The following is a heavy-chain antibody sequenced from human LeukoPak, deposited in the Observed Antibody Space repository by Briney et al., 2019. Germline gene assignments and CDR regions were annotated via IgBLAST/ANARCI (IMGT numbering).Heavy chain of an antibody. CDR3: ARRRGQSSGPSYYYFYMDV. CDR1: GGSISSGSYY. CDR2: IYTSGST. D-gene: IGHD2-8*02. J-gene: IGHJ6*03. V-gene: IGHV4-61*02. Sequence: SETLSLTCTVSGGSISSGSYYWSWIRQPAGKGLEWIGRIYTSGSTNYNPSLKSRVTISVDTSKNQFSLKLSSVTAADTAVYYCARRRGQSSGPSYYYFYMDVWGKGTTVTVSS.